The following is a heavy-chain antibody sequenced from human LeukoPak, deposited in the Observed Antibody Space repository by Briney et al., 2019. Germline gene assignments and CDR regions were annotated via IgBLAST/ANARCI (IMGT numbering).Heavy chain of an antibody. J-gene: IGHJ4*02. CDR3: ARVSTSYYFDY. CDR1: GFTFSSYE. CDR2: ISSSGSTI. V-gene: IGHV3-48*03. Sequence: GGSLRLSCVASGFTFSSYEMNWVRQAPGKGLEWVSYISSSGSTIYYADSVKGRFTISRDNAKNSLYLQMNSLRAEDTAVYYCARVSTSYYFDYWGQGTLVTVSS. D-gene: IGHD2-2*01.